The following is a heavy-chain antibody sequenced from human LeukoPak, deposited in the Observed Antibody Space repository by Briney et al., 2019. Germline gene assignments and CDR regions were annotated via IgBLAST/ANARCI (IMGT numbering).Heavy chain of an antibody. CDR3: AKDADPAGVLMVYAIIPYYFDY. Sequence: GGSLRLSCAASGFTFSSYAMSWVRQAPGKGLEWVSAISGSGGSTYYADSAKGRFTISRDNSKNTLYLQMNSLRAEDTAVYYCAKDADPAGVLMVYAIIPYYFDYWGQGTLVTVSS. CDR2: ISGSGGST. J-gene: IGHJ4*02. D-gene: IGHD2-8*01. CDR1: GFTFSSYA. V-gene: IGHV3-23*01.